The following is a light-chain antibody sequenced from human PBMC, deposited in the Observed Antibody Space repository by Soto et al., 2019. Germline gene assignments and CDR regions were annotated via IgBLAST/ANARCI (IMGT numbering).Light chain of an antibody. Sequence: QAVVTQPPSASGSPGQSVSISCTGTSSDVGGYNYVSWFQQYPGKAPKLLIHEVNKRPSGVPDRFSGSKSGNTASLLISGLQAEDEADYFCCSYAGTYSYVFGSGTKVTVL. CDR2: EVN. V-gene: IGLV2-8*01. CDR1: SSDVGGYNY. CDR3: CSYAGTYSYV. J-gene: IGLJ1*01.